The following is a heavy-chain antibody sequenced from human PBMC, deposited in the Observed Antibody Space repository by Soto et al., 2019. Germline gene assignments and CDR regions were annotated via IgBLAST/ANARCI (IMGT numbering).Heavy chain of an antibody. V-gene: IGHV3-74*01. D-gene: IGHD1-26*01. Sequence: PVGSLRLSCTSSVFTFNTHWMHCVRQSPGKGLVWVSRIYFDGITTNYADSVKGRLAVSRDNAKNTVYLHVNTLRDEDTAVYYCARGGEMGVEYWGQGTLFSVSS. J-gene: IGHJ4*02. CDR2: IYFDGITT. CDR1: VFTFNTHW. CDR3: ARGGEMGVEY.